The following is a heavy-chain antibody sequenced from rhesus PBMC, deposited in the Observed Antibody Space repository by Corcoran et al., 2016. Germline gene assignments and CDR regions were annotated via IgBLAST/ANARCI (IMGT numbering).Heavy chain of an antibody. J-gene: IGHJ4*01. CDR3: ARVRPTGVIIGYFDY. D-gene: IGHD3-34*01. CDR1: GFTFDDSA. Sequence: EVQLVESGGGVVQPGGSLRLSCAASGFTFDDSAMHWVRQAPGKGLEWVSVISWSGGSTYYAGAVKGQFTISRDNAKNSLYLQMGSLRAEDTALYYCARVRPTGVIIGYFDYWGQGVLVTVSS. CDR2: ISWSGGST. V-gene: IGHV3-201*01.